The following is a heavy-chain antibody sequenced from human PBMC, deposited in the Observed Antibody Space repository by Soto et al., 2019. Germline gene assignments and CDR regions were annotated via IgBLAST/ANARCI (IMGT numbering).Heavy chain of an antibody. J-gene: IGHJ4*02. CDR2: IYYSGST. CDR3: ARVLTDPYYFDY. Sequence: SETLSLTCTVSGGSISSYYWSWIRQPPGKGLEWIGYIYYSGSTNYNPSLKSRVTISVDTSKNQFSLKLSSVTAADAAVYYCARVLTDPYYFDYWGQGTLVTVSS. V-gene: IGHV4-59*01. CDR1: GGSISSYY.